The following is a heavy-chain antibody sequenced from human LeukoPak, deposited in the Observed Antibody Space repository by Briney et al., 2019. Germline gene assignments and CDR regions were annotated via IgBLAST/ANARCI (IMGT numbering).Heavy chain of an antibody. J-gene: IGHJ6*03. CDR1: GFTFNNYW. V-gene: IGHV3-7*01. CDR3: ARVMAASVWRSYGSYYYYYYMDV. Sequence: GGSLRLSCAASGFTFNNYWVGWVRQAPGKGLEWVANIKEGGGENNYVDPVKVRFTISRDNAKNSLYLQVSSLRAADTAVYYCARVMAASVWRSYGSYYYYYYMDVWGKGTTVTVSS. D-gene: IGHD3-16*01. CDR2: IKEGGGEN.